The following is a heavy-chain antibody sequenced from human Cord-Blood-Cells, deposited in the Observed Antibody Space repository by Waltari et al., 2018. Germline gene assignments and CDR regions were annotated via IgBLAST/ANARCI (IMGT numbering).Heavy chain of an antibody. D-gene: IGHD2-15*01. J-gene: IGHJ3*02. CDR3: ARKPPEGDRGAFDI. CDR1: GYTFTSYA. Sequence: QVQLVQSGAEVKKPGASVKVSCKASGYTFTSYAMHWGRPAPGQRLEWMGWINAGNGNTKYSQKFQGRVTITRDTSASTAYMELSSLRSEDTAVYYCARKPPEGDRGAFDIWGQGTMVTVSS. CDR2: INAGNGNT. V-gene: IGHV1-3*01.